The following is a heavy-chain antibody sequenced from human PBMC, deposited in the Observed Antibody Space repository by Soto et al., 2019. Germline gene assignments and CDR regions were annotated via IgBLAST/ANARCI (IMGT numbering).Heavy chain of an antibody. CDR1: GGSISSGGYY. CDR3: ARHRRRNYDSSGYYLD. CDR2: IYYSGST. J-gene: IGHJ4*02. Sequence: SETLSRTCTVSGGSISSGGYYWSWIRQHPGKGLEWIGYIYYSGSTYYNPSLKSRVTISVDTSKNQFSLKLSSVTAADTAVYYCARHRRRNYDSSGYYLDWGQGTLVTVSS. D-gene: IGHD3-22*01. V-gene: IGHV4-31*03.